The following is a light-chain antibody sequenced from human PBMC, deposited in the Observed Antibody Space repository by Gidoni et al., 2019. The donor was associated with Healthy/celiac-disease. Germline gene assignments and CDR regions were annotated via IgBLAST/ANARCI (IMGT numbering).Light chain of an antibody. Sequence: SASVGDRVTITCQASQDISNYLNWYQQKPGKAPKLLIYDASNLETGVPSRFSGSGSGTDFTFTISSLQPEDIATYYCQQYDNLRCSFXQXTKLEIK. CDR3: QQYDNLRCS. V-gene: IGKV1-33*01. CDR2: DAS. J-gene: IGKJ2*04. CDR1: QDISNY.